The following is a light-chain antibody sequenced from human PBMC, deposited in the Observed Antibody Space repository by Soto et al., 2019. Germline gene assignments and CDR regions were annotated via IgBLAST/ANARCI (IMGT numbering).Light chain of an antibody. CDR2: DAS. CDR3: QQYGSSPPIT. CDR1: QSVDIR. V-gene: IGKV3-20*01. J-gene: IGKJ5*01. Sequence: EIVRTQSPATLSLSPGERVILSCRTSQSVDIRLAWYQKKPGQAPRLLIYDASNRATGIPARFSGSGSGTDLTLTISRLETEDFAVYYCQQYGSSPPITFGQGTRLEIK.